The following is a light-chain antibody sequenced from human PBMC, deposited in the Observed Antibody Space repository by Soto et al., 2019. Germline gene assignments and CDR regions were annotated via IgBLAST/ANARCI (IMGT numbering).Light chain of an antibody. V-gene: IGKV1-17*01. CDR3: QQYDTYPWN. J-gene: IGKJ1*01. CDR2: AAS. CDR1: QSFSNN. Sequence: DIQMTQSPSSLSACLVDRVTISCRASQSFSNNLNWYQQKAGKAPKLLIYAASTLQSGVPSRFSGSGSGTIFTLTISSLQPDDSATYYCQQYDTYPWNFGQGTKVDI.